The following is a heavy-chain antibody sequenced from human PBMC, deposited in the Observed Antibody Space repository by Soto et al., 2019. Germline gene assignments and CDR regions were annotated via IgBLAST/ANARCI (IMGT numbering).Heavy chain of an antibody. CDR2: MYYSGST. Sequence: SETLSLTCTVSGGSISSSSYYWGWIRQPPGKGLEWIGSMYYSGSTYYNPALKSRVTISVDTSKNQFSLKLSSLTAADTAVYYCARHLNVYGSGRYYYGSGSYPDYWGQGTLVTVS. CDR3: ARHLNVYGSGRYYYGSGSYPDY. D-gene: IGHD3-10*01. J-gene: IGHJ4*02. CDR1: GGSISSSSYY. V-gene: IGHV4-39*01.